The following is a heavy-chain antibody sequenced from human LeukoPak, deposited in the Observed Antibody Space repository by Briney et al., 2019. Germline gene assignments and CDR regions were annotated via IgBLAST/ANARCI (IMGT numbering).Heavy chain of an antibody. CDR2: FYHSGGT. V-gene: IGHV4-59*01. CDR1: GASISSYY. CDR3: ATYSSGSRWFDP. D-gene: IGHD6-19*01. J-gene: IGHJ5*02. Sequence: SETLSLTCNVSGASISSYYWSWIRQPPGEGLEWIGYFYHSGGTNYNPSLKSRVTISVDTSKNQFSLKLSSVTAADTAVYYCATYSSGSRWFDPWGQGTLVTVSS.